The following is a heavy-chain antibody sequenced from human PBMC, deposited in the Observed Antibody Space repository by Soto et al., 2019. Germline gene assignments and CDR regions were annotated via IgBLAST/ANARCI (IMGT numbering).Heavy chain of an antibody. V-gene: IGHV3-30-3*01. CDR2: ISYDGGNK. J-gene: IGHJ6*02. CDR3: AREVEGMDV. Sequence: GGSLRLSCAASGFTFSSYAMRWVRQAPGKGLEWVAVISYDGGNKYYADSVKGRFTISRDNSKNTLYLQMNSLRPEDTAVYYCAREVEGMDVWGQGTTVTVSS. CDR1: GFTFSSYA.